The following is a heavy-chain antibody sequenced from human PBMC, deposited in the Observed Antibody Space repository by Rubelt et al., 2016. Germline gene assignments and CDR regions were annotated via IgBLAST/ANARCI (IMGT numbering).Heavy chain of an antibody. CDR2: ISPYSGDT. V-gene: IGHV1-18*01. CDR3: ARVGNQDPEWFGAFNCFDS. D-gene: IGHD3-10*01. Sequence: QVQLVQSGAEVKKPGASVKVSCKASAYTFTSYPFSWVRQAPGQGLEWMGWISPYSGDTNFAQKVQGRVTMTTDMSTKTAYMELRSLTSDDTAVYYCARVGNQDPEWFGAFNCFDSWGQGTLVTVSS. CDR1: AYTFTSYP. J-gene: IGHJ5*01.